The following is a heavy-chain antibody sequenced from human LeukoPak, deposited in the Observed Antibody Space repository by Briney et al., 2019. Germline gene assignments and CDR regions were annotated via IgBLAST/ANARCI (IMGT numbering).Heavy chain of an antibody. CDR3: SVVVPAATNFDY. D-gene: IGHD2-2*01. CDR1: GGSISSYY. V-gene: IGHV4-39*01. J-gene: IGHJ4*02. CDR2: IYYSGST. Sequence: PSETLSLTCTVSGGSISSYYWGWIRQPPGKGLEWIGSIYYSGSTYYNPSLKSRVTISVDTSKNQFSLKLSSVTAADTAVYYCSVVVPAATNFDYWGQGTLVTVSS.